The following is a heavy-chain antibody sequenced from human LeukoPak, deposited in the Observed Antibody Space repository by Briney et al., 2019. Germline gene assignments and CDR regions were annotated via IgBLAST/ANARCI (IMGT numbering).Heavy chain of an antibody. D-gene: IGHD2/OR15-2a*01. J-gene: IGHJ4*02. CDR3: ARDPNITPDY. V-gene: IGHV3-30*04. Sequence: PGGSLRLSCAASRFTLSSYAMHRVRQAPGKGLEWVAVISYDGSNKYYADSVKGRFTISRDNPKNTLYAQMNSLRAEDTAVYYCARDPNITPDYWGQGTLVTVSS. CDR2: ISYDGSNK. CDR1: RFTLSSYA.